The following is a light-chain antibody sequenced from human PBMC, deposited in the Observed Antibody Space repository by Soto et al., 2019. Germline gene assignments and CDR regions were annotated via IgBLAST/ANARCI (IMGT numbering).Light chain of an antibody. CDR1: QGISSL. CDR3: QQYNSYSRT. V-gene: IGKV1-5*01. J-gene: IGKJ1*01. Sequence: DIQMTQSPSSVSASVGDRVTITCRASQGISSLLDWYQQKPGKAPKVLIYDASSLESGVPSRLSGSGSGTELTITISSLKNDDFETYCCQQYNSYSRTFGQGTKVDIK. CDR2: DAS.